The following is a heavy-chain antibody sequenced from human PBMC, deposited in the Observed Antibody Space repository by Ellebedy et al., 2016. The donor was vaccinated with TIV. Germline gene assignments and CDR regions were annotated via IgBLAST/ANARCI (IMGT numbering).Heavy chain of an antibody. D-gene: IGHD1-1*01. J-gene: IGHJ3*01. CDR1: GYNFNRYW. V-gene: IGHV5-51*01. CDR3: ARHGETLTTPCGFDV. CDR2: IYPGDSET. Sequence: GESLKISCQASGYNFNRYWVGWVRQMPGKGLEWMGIIYPGDSETRYGPSFQGQVTFSVDKSTTTAYLQWSSLKASDSAMYYCARHGETLTTPCGFDVWGQGTMVTVSS.